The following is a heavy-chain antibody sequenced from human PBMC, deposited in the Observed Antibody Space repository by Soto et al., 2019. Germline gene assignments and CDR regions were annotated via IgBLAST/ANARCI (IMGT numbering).Heavy chain of an antibody. J-gene: IGHJ3*02. Sequence: EAQLVESGGGLVQPGGSLRLSCAAFEFTLSNYEMDWVRHAPGKGLEWVSHIGRRGSPIYYADSVKGRFTSSRDNAKKSVFLQMNSLRPEDTAVYYCARVYDDYLIDAFDIWGQGTMV. V-gene: IGHV3-48*03. CDR1: EFTLSNYE. CDR2: IGRRGSPI. D-gene: IGHD4-17*01. CDR3: ARVYDDYLIDAFDI.